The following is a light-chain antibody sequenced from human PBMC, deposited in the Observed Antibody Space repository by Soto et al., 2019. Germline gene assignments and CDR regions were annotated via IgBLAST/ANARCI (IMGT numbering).Light chain of an antibody. J-gene: IGKJ4*01. CDR2: LAS. Sequence: IQLTQSPSSPSASVGDRVTITCRASQVISKYLAWYQQKPGTAPKLLIYLASTLQGGVPSRFSGSGSGTDFSLTISSLQPEDVATYYCQYLNSFPLTFGGGTKVEIK. V-gene: IGKV1-9*01. CDR1: QVISKY. CDR3: QYLNSFPLT.